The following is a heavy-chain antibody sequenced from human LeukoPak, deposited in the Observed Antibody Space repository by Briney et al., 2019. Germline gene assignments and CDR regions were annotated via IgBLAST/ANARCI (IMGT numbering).Heavy chain of an antibody. D-gene: IGHD5-12*01. Sequence: GGSLRLSCAASGFTFSSYEMNWVRQAPGKGLEWVSYISSGGSAIYYADSVKGRFTISRDNAKNSLYLQMNSLRAEDTAVYYCARASGYLKDYWGQGTLVTVSS. V-gene: IGHV3-48*03. CDR2: ISSGGSAI. CDR3: ARASGYLKDY. CDR1: GFTFSSYE. J-gene: IGHJ4*02.